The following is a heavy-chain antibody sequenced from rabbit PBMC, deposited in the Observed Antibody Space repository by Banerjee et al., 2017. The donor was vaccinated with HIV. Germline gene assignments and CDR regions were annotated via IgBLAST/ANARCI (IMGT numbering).Heavy chain of an antibody. D-gene: IGHD2-1*01. V-gene: IGHV1S7*01. CDR2: IYADKGST. CDR3: ARVYDDYGDLDL. Sequence: QVVESGGGLVQPGGSLTLSCKASGFDFSSYYMSWVRQAPGKGLEWIGIIYADKGSTDYASWVNGRFTSSSDNAQNTVDLQMNSLTAADTATYFCARVYDDYGDLDLWGPGTLVTVS. J-gene: IGHJ4*01. CDR1: GFDFSSYY.